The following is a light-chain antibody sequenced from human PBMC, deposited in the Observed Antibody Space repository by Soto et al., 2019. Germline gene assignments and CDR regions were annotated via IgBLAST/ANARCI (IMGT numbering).Light chain of an antibody. CDR1: QTITIA. CDR3: QHSHSTPGVT. J-gene: IGKJ3*01. Sequence: DIQMTQSPSSLSASVGDRVSITCRTSQTITIALNWYQHKPGKAPKLLIYATSSLHDGVPPRFSGSGTGTNFTLTISSLEPEDFATYYCQHSHSTPGVTFGPGTKVDVK. CDR2: ATS. V-gene: IGKV1-39*01.